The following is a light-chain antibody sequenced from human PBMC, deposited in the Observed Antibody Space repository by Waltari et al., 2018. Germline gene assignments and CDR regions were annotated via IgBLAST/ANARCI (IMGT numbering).Light chain of an antibody. CDR1: QTVLYSSNNKNY. Sequence: DIVMTQSPDSLAVSVGERATIHCRSSQTVLYSSNNKNYLGWYQQKPGKPPRLLINRASTRESGVPDRFSGSGSGTDFTLTISSLEAEDAAVYYCQQFYNIPITFGQGTRLEIQ. CDR3: QQFYNIPIT. J-gene: IGKJ5*01. V-gene: IGKV4-1*01. CDR2: RAS.